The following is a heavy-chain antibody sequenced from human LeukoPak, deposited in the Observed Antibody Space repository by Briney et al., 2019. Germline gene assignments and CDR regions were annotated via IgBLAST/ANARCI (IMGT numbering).Heavy chain of an antibody. CDR2: LSSRGST. J-gene: IGHJ4*02. D-gene: IGHD1-26*01. Sequence: SVTLSLTCTVSGGSISSYYWSWIRQPPGKGLEWIGFLSSRGSTNYHPSLKSRVTISVDSSKNQFSLRLSSVTAADTAVYYCARLILLSGSYYFDYWGQGTLVTVSS. CDR1: GGSISSYY. CDR3: ARLILLSGSYYFDY. V-gene: IGHV4-59*01.